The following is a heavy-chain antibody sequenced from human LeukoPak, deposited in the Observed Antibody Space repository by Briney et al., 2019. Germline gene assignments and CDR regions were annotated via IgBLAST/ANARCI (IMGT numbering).Heavy chain of an antibody. V-gene: IGHV3-48*01. CDR2: ISSSSSTI. J-gene: IGHJ4*02. CDR1: GFTFSSYS. CDR3: ARTGDYGGLDY. D-gene: IGHD4-23*01. Sequence: GGSLRLSCAASGFTFSSYSMNWVRRAPGKGLEWVSYISSSSSTIYYADSVKGRFTISRDNAKNSLYLQMNSLRAEDTAVYYCARTGDYGGLDYWGQGTLVTVSS.